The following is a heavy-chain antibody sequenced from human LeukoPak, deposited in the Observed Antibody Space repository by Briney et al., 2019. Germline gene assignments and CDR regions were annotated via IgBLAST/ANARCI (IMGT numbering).Heavy chain of an antibody. CDR2: ISSSSSYI. CDR3: ARVSLVYYDSSGYPTASDY. CDR1: GFTFSSYS. Sequence: GGSLRLSCAASGFTFSSYSMNWVRQAPGKGLEWVSSISSSSSYIYYADSVKGRFTISRDNAKNSLYLRMNSLRAEDTAVYYCARVSLVYYDSSGYPTASDYWGQGALVTVSS. V-gene: IGHV3-21*01. J-gene: IGHJ4*02. D-gene: IGHD3-22*01.